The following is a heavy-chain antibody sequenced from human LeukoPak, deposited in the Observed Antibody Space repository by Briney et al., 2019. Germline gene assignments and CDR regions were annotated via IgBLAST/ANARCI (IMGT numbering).Heavy chain of an antibody. CDR3: ARRSYSSYNWFDP. CDR1: GFTFTSYD. Sequence: ASVKVSCKASGFTFTSYDFNWVRQATGQGLEWMGWMNPNSGNTGYAQKFQGRVTMARDTSISTAYMELSSLRSEDTAVYYCARRSYSSYNWFDPWGQGTLVTVSS. D-gene: IGHD6-6*01. V-gene: IGHV1-8*01. J-gene: IGHJ5*02. CDR2: MNPNSGNT.